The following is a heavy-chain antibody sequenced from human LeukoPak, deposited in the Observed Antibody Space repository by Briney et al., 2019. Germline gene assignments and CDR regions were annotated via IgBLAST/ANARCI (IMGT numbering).Heavy chain of an antibody. J-gene: IGHJ6*02. CDR2: ISSSSTI. CDR1: GFTFNNNA. V-gene: IGHV3-48*01. Sequence: GGSLRLSCAVSGFTFNNNAMSWVRQAPGKGLEWVSYISSSSTIYYADSVKGRLTISRDNAKNSLYLQMNSLRAEDTAVYYCARDGGKYYGMDVWGQGTTVTVSS. CDR3: ARDGGKYYGMDV.